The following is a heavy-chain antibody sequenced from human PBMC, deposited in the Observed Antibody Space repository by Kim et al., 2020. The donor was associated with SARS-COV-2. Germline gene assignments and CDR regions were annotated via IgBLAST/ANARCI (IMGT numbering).Heavy chain of an antibody. J-gene: IGHJ4*02. Sequence: QKSQGRVTMTRDTSTSTVYMELSSLRSEDTAVYYCARDQNYYDSSGYFNYWGQGTLVTVSS. CDR3: ARDQNYYDSSGYFNY. V-gene: IGHV1-46*01. D-gene: IGHD3-22*01.